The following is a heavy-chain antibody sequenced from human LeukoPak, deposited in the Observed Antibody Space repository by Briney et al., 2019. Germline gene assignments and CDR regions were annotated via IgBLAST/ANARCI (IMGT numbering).Heavy chain of an antibody. CDR1: GFTFSSYG. CDR2: ISYDGSNK. V-gene: IGHV3-30*03. J-gene: IGHJ1*01. Sequence: GGSLRLSCAASGFTFSSYGMHWVRQAPGKGLEWVAVISYDGSNKYYADSVKGRFTISRDNSKNTLYLQMNSLRAEDTAVYYCARDPPYYFSVGIFQHWGQGTLVTVSS. CDR3: ARDPPYYFSVGIFQH. D-gene: IGHD2-15*01.